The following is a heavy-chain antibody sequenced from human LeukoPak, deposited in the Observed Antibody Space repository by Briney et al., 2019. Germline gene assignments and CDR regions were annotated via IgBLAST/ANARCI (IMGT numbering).Heavy chain of an antibody. CDR1: GGSVSSGSYY. D-gene: IGHD4-17*01. CDR2: IFYSGST. CDR3: ARGTAVFTYPVDC. V-gene: IGHV4-31*03. Sequence: NPSQTLSLTSTVSGGSVSSGSYYWSWIRQHPGKGLEWIGFIFYSGSTFYNPSLKSRVTISIDTSKNQFSLTVSSVTPADTAVYYCARGTAVFTYPVDCGGQGTLVTFS. J-gene: IGHJ4*02.